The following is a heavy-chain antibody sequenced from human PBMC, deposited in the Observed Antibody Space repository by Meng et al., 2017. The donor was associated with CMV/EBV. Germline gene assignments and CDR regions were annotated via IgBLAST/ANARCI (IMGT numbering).Heavy chain of an antibody. V-gene: IGHV3-30-3*01. Sequence: GGSLRLSCAASGFPFSPYTIHWVRQAPGKGLEWVALISSDGSNKDYADSVKGRFTISRDNSKNTLSLQMNSLRTEDTAVYYCARGGGFCSVAGCYGIDYWGQGTVVTVSS. J-gene: IGHJ4*02. CDR1: GFPFSPYT. CDR2: ISSDGSNK. CDR3: ARGGGFCSVAGCYGIDY. D-gene: IGHD2-2*01.